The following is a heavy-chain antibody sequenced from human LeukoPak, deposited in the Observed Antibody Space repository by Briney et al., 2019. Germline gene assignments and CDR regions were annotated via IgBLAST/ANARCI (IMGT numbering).Heavy chain of an antibody. CDR3: ARDRATVTYFDY. J-gene: IGHJ4*02. Sequence: HPGGSLRLSCAASGFTFSSYAMHCVRQAPGKGLEWVAVISYDGSNKYYADSVKGRFTISRDNSKNTLYLQMNSLRAEDSAVYYCARDRATVTYFDYWGQGTLVTVSS. CDR1: GFTFSSYA. V-gene: IGHV3-30-3*01. D-gene: IGHD4-17*01. CDR2: ISYDGSNK.